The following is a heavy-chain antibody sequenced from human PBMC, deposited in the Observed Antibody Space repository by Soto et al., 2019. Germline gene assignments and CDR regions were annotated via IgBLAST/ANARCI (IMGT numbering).Heavy chain of an antibody. CDR2: INAGNGNT. CDR3: ARGDVLVPAFDY. V-gene: IGHV1-3*01. D-gene: IGHD2-2*01. J-gene: IGHJ4*02. CDR1: GYTFTSYA. Sequence: GASVKVSCKASGYTFTSYAMHWVRQAPGQRLEWMGWINAGNGNTKYSQKFQGRVTVTRDTSASTAYMELSSLRSEDTAVYYCARGDVLVPAFDYWGQGTLVTVSS.